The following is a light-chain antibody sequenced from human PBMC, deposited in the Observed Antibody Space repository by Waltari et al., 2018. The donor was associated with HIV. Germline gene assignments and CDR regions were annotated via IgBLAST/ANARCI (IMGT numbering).Light chain of an antibody. V-gene: IGKV1-12*01. Sequence: DIQMTQSPSSVSASLGDRVTITCRASQNISRWVAWYQQKPGKAPNLFIYAASSLHSGVPPRFSGSGSGTDFTLTINSLQSEDSATYYCQQTKTFPLDFAQGTKLEI. J-gene: IGKJ2*01. CDR1: QNISRW. CDR3: QQTKTFPLD. CDR2: AAS.